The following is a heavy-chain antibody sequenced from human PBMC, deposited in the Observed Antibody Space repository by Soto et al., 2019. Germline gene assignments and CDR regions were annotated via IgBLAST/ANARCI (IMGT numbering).Heavy chain of an antibody. V-gene: IGHV4-30-4*01. Sequence: QVRLQESDPGLVQPSQTLSLTCTVSGDSISSGAYYWRWIRQPPGKGLEWIGYIYHSGATYYNPYLASRVTMTVDTSKNQSYLRLSSVTDADTAVYYYGRDGDYATVDCWGQGTMVTVSS. CDR3: GRDGDYATVDC. D-gene: IGHD2-21*02. J-gene: IGHJ4*02. CDR1: GDSISSGAYY. CDR2: IYHSGAT.